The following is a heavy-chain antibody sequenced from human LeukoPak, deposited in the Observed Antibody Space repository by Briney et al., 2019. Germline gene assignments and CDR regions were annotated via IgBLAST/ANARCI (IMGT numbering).Heavy chain of an antibody. J-gene: IGHJ6*03. CDR1: GYTFTSYA. Sequence: GASVKVSCKASGYTFTSYAMHWVRQAPGQRLEWMGWINAGNGNTKYSQEFQGRVTITRDTSASTAYMELSSLRSEDMAVYYCARGAGSGSYGTYYYYYYMDVWGKGTMVTISS. CDR2: INAGNGNT. CDR3: ARGAGSGSYGTYYYYYYMDV. V-gene: IGHV1-3*03. D-gene: IGHD3-10*01.